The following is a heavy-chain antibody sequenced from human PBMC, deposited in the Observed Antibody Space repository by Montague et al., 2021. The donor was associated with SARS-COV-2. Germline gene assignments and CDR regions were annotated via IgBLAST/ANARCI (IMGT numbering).Heavy chain of an antibody. V-gene: IGHV6-1*01. CDR1: GDSVSSNSAA. CDR2: TYYRSKWYN. J-gene: IGHJ4*02. CDR3: ARGGSWLYYFDY. D-gene: IGHD6-13*01. Sequence: CAISGDSVSSNSAAWNWIRQSPSRGLEWLGRTYYRSKWYNDYAVSVKSRITINPDTSKNQFSLQPNSVTPEDTAVYYCARGGSWLYYFDYWGQGTLVAVSS.